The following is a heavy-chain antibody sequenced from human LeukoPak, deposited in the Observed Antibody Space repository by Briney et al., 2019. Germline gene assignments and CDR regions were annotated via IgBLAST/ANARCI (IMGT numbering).Heavy chain of an antibody. Sequence: SEALSLTCAVYDGSFSGYYWNWIRQPPGKGVEWIGSIYHSGSTYYNPSLKSRVTISVDTSKNQFSLKLSSVTAADTAVYYCARVTRRGSGSYYNGWFDPWGQGTLVTVSS. V-gene: IGHV4-34*01. D-gene: IGHD3-10*01. CDR2: IYHSGST. CDR3: ARVTRRGSGSYYNGWFDP. CDR1: DGSFSGYY. J-gene: IGHJ5*02.